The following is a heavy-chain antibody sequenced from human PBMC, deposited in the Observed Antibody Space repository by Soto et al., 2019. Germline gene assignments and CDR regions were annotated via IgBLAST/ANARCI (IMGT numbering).Heavy chain of an antibody. Sequence: GSLRLSCAASGFTFSSYGMHWVRQAPGKGLEWVAVIWYDGSNKYYADSVKGRFTISRDNSKNTLYLQMNSLRAEDTAVYYCALGYSYGFGAFDIWGQGTMVTVSS. CDR1: GFTFSSYG. V-gene: IGHV3-33*01. CDR3: ALGYSYGFGAFDI. CDR2: IWYDGSNK. J-gene: IGHJ3*02. D-gene: IGHD5-18*01.